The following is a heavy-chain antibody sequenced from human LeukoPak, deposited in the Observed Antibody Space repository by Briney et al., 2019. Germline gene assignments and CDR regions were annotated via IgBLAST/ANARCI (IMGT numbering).Heavy chain of an antibody. CDR3: ARLPGIAVAGPYFDY. V-gene: IGHV4-39*01. D-gene: IGHD6-19*01. CDR1: GGSISSSSYY. J-gene: IGHJ4*02. Sequence: KPSETLSLTCTVSGGSISSSSYYWGWIRQPPGKGLEWIGSIYYSGSTYYNLSLKSRVTISVDTSKNQFSLKLSSVTAADTAVYYCARLPGIAVAGPYFDYWGQGTLVTVSS. CDR2: IYYSGST.